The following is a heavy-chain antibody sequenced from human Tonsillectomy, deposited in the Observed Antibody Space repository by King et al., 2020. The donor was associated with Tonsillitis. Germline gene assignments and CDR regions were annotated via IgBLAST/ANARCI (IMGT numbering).Heavy chain of an antibody. D-gene: IGHD1-26*01. CDR1: GFAFSSYA. Sequence: VQLVESGGAWVQPGGSLRLSCAASGFAFSSYAMSWVGQAPGKGPEWVSAITDSGSKTYYADSVEGRLTISRDNSKNTLYLQMNSLRAEDTAIYYCARGSWGVGPYYGMDVWGRGTTVTVSS. CDR3: ARGSWGVGPYYGMDV. CDR2: ITDSGSKT. V-gene: IGHV3-23*04. J-gene: IGHJ6*02.